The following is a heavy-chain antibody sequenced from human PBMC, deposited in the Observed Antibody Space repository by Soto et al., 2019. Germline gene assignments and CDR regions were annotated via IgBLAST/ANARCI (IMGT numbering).Heavy chain of an antibody. J-gene: IGHJ3*02. CDR2: IRAYNGNT. CDR3: ARVADIVVVPAAIGGRDEAFDI. CDR1: GYTFTSYG. D-gene: IGHD2-2*02. Sequence: QVQLVQSGAEVKKPGASVKVSCKASGYTFTSYGISWVRQAPGQGLEWMGWIRAYNGNTNYAQKLQGRVTMTTDTSKSTAYMELRSLRSDDTAVYYCARVADIVVVPAAIGGRDEAFDIWGHGTMVTVSS. V-gene: IGHV1-18*01.